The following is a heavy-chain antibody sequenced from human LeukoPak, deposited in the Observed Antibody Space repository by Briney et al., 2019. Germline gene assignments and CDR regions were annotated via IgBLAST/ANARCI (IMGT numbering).Heavy chain of an antibody. CDR3: ARGYSSGWSGRGYFDY. Sequence: PGGSLRLSCAASGFTFSSYSMNWVRQAPGKGLEWVSSISSSSSYIYYADSVKGRFTISRDNAKNSLYLQMNSLRAEDTAVYYCARGYSSGWSGRGYFDYWGQGTLVTVSS. J-gene: IGHJ4*02. D-gene: IGHD6-19*01. CDR2: ISSSSSYI. CDR1: GFTFSSYS. V-gene: IGHV3-21*01.